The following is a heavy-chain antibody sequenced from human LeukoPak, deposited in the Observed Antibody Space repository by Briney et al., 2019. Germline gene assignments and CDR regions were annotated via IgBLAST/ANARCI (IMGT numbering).Heavy chain of an antibody. D-gene: IGHD2-2*02. V-gene: IGHV1-3*01. Sequence: ASVKVSCKASGGTFSSYAMHWVRQAPGQRLEWMGWINAGNGNTKYSQKFQGRVTITRDTSASTAYMELSSLRSEDTAVYYCARDYCSSTSCYRKGHNWFDPWGQGTLVTVSS. CDR1: GGTFSSYA. J-gene: IGHJ5*02. CDR2: INAGNGNT. CDR3: ARDYCSSTSCYRKGHNWFDP.